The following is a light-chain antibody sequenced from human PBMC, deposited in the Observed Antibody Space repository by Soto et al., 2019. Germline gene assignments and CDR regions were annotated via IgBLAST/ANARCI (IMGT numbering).Light chain of an antibody. CDR1: SSNIGAGYD. Sequence: QSVLTQPPSVSGAPGQRVTISCTGSSSNIGAGYDVHWYQQLPGTAPKLLIYANNNRPPGVPDRFSGSKSVTSASLAITGLQAEDEADYYCQSYDSSLSGSRVFGTGTKGTV. CDR2: ANN. V-gene: IGLV1-40*01. J-gene: IGLJ1*01. CDR3: QSYDSSLSGSRV.